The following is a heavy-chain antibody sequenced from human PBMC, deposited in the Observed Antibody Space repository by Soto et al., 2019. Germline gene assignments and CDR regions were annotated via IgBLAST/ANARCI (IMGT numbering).Heavy chain of an antibody. CDR3: VRVVTPYFWSGYLAAYYFDY. D-gene: IGHD3-3*01. Sequence: ASVKVSCKASGYTFTSYGISWVRQAPGQGLEWMGWISGYNGNPKYAQKVQGRVTITTETSTNTAYLELRSLGSDDTAVYYCVRVVTPYFWSGYLAAYYFDYWGQGTLVTVSS. V-gene: IGHV1-18*01. J-gene: IGHJ4*02. CDR2: ISGYNGNP. CDR1: GYTFTSYG.